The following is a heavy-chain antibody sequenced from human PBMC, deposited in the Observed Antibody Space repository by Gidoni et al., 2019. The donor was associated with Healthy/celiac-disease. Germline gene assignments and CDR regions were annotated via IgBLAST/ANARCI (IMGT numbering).Heavy chain of an antibody. CDR2: IYYSGST. J-gene: IGHJ4*02. CDR1: GGSISSSSSY. D-gene: IGHD5-18*01. V-gene: IGHV4-39*01. Sequence: QLQLQESGPGLVKPSETLSLTCTVSGGSISSSSSYWGWIRQPPGKGLEWIGSIYYSGSTYYNPSLKSRVTISVDTSKNQFSLKLSSVTAADTAVYYCARRGYSYGTGYGIDYWGQGTLVTVSS. CDR3: ARRGYSYGTGYGIDY.